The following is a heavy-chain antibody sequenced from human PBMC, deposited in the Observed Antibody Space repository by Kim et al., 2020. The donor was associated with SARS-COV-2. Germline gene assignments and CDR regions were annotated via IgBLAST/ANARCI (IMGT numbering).Heavy chain of an antibody. CDR1: GFTSGNYA. CDR3: ATSPRGYFDWIDY. D-gene: IGHD3-9*01. CDR2: IRSRRYDGTT. V-gene: IGHV3-49*04. Sequence: GGSLRLSCSVSGFTSGNYAMSWVRQAPGKGLEWVAFIRSRRYDGTTEYAASVKGRFTISRDVSKSIAYLQMDSLKTEDTAEYYCATSPRGYFDWIDYWGQATLVTVSS. J-gene: IGHJ4*02.